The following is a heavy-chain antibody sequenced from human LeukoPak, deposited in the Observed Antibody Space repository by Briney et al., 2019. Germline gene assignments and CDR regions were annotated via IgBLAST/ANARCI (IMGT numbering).Heavy chain of an antibody. Sequence: PSETLSLTCAVYGGSFSGYYWSWIRQPPGKGLEWIGQINHSGSTNYNPSLKSRVTISVDTSKNQFSLKLSSVTAADTAVCYCARGSGWHRLDYWGQGTLVTVSS. D-gene: IGHD6-19*01. V-gene: IGHV4-34*01. CDR3: ARGSGWHRLDY. CDR2: INHSGST. CDR1: GGSFSGYY. J-gene: IGHJ4*02.